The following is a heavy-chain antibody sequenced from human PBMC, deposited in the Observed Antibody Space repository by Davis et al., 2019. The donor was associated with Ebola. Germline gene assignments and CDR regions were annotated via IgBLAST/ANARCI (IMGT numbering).Heavy chain of an antibody. CDR1: GYTFKNYA. D-gene: IGHD1-26*01. V-gene: IGHV1-18*01. CDR3: ARTSIVGSTTTASDI. J-gene: IGHJ3*02. Sequence: AASVKVSCKASGYTFKNYAISWVRQAPGQGLEWMGWISAYNGNTAYAQILQGRVTMTTDTSTGTAYMELRSLRSDDTAVYFYARTSIVGSTTTASDIWGQGTMVTVSS. CDR2: ISAYNGNT.